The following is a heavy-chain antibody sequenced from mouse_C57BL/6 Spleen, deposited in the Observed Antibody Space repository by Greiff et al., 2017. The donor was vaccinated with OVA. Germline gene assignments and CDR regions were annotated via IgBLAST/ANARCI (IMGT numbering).Heavy chain of an antibody. CDR2: IDPSDSYT. V-gene: IGHV1-59*01. Sequence: QVQLQQPGAELVRPGTSVKLSCKASGYTFTSYWMHWVKPRPGQGLEWIGVIDPSDSYTNYNQKFKGKATLTVDTSSSTAYMQLSSLTSEDSAVYYCAYYSNYAYAMDYWGQGTSVTVSS. J-gene: IGHJ4*01. D-gene: IGHD2-5*01. CDR1: GYTFTSYW. CDR3: AYYSNYAYAMDY.